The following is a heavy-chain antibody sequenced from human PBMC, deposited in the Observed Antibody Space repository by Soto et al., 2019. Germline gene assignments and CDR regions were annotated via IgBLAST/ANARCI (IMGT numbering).Heavy chain of an antibody. V-gene: IGHV1-18*01. CDR3: ARDLLVLDY. J-gene: IGHJ4*02. CDR1: GYTFTSCG. CDR2: ISAYNGNT. D-gene: IGHD2-8*02. Sequence: ASVNVSCKASGYTFTSCGISWVRQAPGQGLEWMGWISAYNGNTNYAQKLQCRVTMTTDTSTRTAYMELRSLRSDDTAVYYCARDLLVLDYWGQGTLVTVSS.